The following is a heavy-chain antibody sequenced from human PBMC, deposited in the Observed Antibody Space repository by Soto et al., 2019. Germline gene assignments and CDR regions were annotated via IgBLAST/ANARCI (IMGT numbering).Heavy chain of an antibody. D-gene: IGHD6-13*01. Sequence: QVHLVESGGGVVQPGRSLRLSCAASGFTFSSYGMHWVRQAPGKGLEWVAVISYAGDYQYYADSVKGRFTISRDNSKNTLYLQRNTLRPEDTAVYFCAKSRGGSSWYEGDSWGQGTLVTVSS. V-gene: IGHV3-30*18. J-gene: IGHJ4*02. CDR2: ISYAGDYQ. CDR1: GFTFSSYG. CDR3: AKSRGGSSWYEGDS.